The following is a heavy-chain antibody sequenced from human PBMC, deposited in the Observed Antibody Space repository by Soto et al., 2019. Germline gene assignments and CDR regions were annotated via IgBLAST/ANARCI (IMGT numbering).Heavy chain of an antibody. CDR1: RDSVSSNSAA. CDR2: TYYRSKWYN. D-gene: IGHD6-19*01. V-gene: IGHV6-1*01. CDR3: ERGKVYDSGWYPEYNWFDP. J-gene: IGHJ5*02. Sequence: QTLSLTCAISRDSVSSNSAACNWIRQSPSRGLEWLGRTYYRSKWYNDYAVSVRSRITINPDTSKNQFSLQLNSVTPEDTAVYYCERGKVYDSGWYPEYNWFDPWGQGTLVTVYS.